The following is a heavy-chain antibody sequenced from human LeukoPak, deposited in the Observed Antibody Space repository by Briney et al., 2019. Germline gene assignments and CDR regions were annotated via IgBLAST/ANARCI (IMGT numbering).Heavy chain of an antibody. CDR1: GFSVSNAW. CDR3: TTTLSITARGY. Sequence: GGSLRLSCAASGFSVSNAWMSWVRPAPGKGLEWVGRIYSKVHDETIDYAASVKGRFTISRDDSKDTVYLQMNSLKTEDTAVYYCTTTLSITARGYWGQGTLVTVSS. D-gene: IGHD1-20*01. V-gene: IGHV3-15*01. J-gene: IGHJ4*02. CDR2: IYSKVHDETI.